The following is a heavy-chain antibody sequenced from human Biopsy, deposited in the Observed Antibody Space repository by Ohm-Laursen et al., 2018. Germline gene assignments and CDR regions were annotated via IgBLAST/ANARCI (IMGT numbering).Heavy chain of an antibody. CDR1: GFDVSSNY. CDR3: AKVGGPSYGDYVYFDF. D-gene: IGHD4-17*01. CDR2: IHSDGNT. V-gene: IGHV3-53*01. Sequence: SLRLSCSASGFDVSSNYMSWLRQAPGKGLEWVSHIHSDGNTYYAASVKGRFTVSRDNSQNTLYLQMNNLRAEDTAVYYCAKVGGPSYGDYVYFDFWGQGALVTVSS. J-gene: IGHJ4*02.